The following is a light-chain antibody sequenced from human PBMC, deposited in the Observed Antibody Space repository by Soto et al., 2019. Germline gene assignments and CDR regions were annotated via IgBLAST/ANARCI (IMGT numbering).Light chain of an antibody. V-gene: IGKV1-8*01. J-gene: IGKJ5*01. CDR2: AAS. CDR3: QQYYSYPIT. CDR1: QGISSY. Sequence: AIRMAQSPSSLSASTGGRVTISCRASQGISSYLAWYQQKPGKAPKLLIYAASTLQSGVPSRFSGSGSGTDFTLTISCLQSEDFATYYCQQYYSYPITFGQGTRMEXK.